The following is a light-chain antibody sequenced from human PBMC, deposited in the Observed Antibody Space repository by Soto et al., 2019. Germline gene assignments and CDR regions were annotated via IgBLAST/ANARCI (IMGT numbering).Light chain of an antibody. Sequence: QSVLTQPASASGTPGQRVTISCSGSSSNIGRSYVYCYQQLPGTAPKLLTYSYHQRPSGVPDRFSGSKSGTSASLAISGLRSEGEADYYCSSYSDTNTCVFGGGTKVTVL. V-gene: IGLV1-47*01. CDR2: SYH. J-gene: IGLJ3*02. CDR1: SSNIGRSY. CDR3: SSYSDTNTCV.